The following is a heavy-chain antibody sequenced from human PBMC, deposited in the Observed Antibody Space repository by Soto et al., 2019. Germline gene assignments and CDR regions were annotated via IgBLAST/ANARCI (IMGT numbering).Heavy chain of an antibody. CDR3: TKAEGGRGWFGGWIY. J-gene: IGHJ4*02. CDR2: INPGSGNR. CDR1: GYTFSTYA. V-gene: IGHV1-3*01. Sequence: GASVKVSCKASGYTFSTYAIHWVRQAPGQRLEWMGWINPGSGNRKYSQNFQGRVTISGDTSASTAFMELSSLTSEDTAVYYCTKAEGGRGWFGGWIYWGQGTLVTVSS. D-gene: IGHD3-10*01.